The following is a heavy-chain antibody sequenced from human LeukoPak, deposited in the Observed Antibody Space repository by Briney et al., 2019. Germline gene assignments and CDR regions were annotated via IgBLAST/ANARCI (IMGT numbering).Heavy chain of an antibody. CDR3: ARDQVRYSSGWTSGGY. CDR2: INPSGCST. V-gene: IGHV1-46*01. J-gene: IGHJ4*02. CDR1: GYTFTSYY. D-gene: IGHD6-19*01. Sequence: ASVKVSCKASGYTFTSYYMQWVRQAPGQGLEWMGIINPSGCSTSYAQKFQGRVTMTRDTSTSTVYMELSSLRSEDTGVYYCARDQVRYSSGWTSGGYWGQGTLVTVSS.